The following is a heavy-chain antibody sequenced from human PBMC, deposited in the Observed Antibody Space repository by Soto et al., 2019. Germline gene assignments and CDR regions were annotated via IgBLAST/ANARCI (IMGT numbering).Heavy chain of an antibody. V-gene: IGHV4-30-4*01. Sequence: QVQLQESGPGLVKPSQTLSLTCTVSGGSISSGDYYWSWIRQPPGKGLEWIGYIYYGSTSYNPHLRRRITITVATSNNQCSLRLSTVTAANTAVYYCGGVATPGTPYNWFDRCGQGTLVTVSS. CDR1: GGSISSGDYY. D-gene: IGHD2-2*01. J-gene: IGHJ5*02. CDR3: GGVATPGTPYNWFDR. CDR2: IYYGST.